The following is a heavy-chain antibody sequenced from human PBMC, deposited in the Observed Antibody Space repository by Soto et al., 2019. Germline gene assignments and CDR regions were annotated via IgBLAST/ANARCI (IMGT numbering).Heavy chain of an antibody. V-gene: IGHV4-31*03. D-gene: IGHD5-18*01. J-gene: IGHJ6*02. Sequence: PSETLSLTCTVSGGSIRSGGYYWSWVRQNPRRGLEWIGNIYYSGNTYYNPSLKSRLTMSVDTSKNQFSLNLSSVTAADTAVYYCARAGLRATAGTARHYFGLDVWGQGTTVTVSS. CDR3: ARAGLRATAGTARHYFGLDV. CDR2: IYYSGNT. CDR1: GGSIRSGGYY.